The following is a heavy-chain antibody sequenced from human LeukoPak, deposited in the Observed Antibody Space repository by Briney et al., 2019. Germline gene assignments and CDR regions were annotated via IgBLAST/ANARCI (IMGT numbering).Heavy chain of an antibody. CDR3: ARAGWPTPYYYYYMDV. Sequence: GGSLRLSCAASGFTFSSYWMSWVRQAPGKGLEWVANIKQDGSEKYYVDSVKGRFTISRDNAKNSLYLQMNSLRAEDTAVYYCARAGWPTPYYYYYMDVWGKGTTATVSS. CDR2: IKQDGSEK. CDR1: GFTFSSYW. V-gene: IGHV3-7*01. J-gene: IGHJ6*03.